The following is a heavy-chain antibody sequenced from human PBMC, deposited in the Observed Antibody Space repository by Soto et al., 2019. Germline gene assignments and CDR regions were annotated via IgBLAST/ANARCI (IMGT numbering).Heavy chain of an antibody. Sequence: SVKVSCKASGGTFSSYAISWVRQAPGQGLEWMGGIIPIFGTANYAQKFQGRVTITADESTSTAYMELSSLRSEDTAVYYCARDRPGSYDSSGYYLYYFDYWGQGTLVTVSS. CDR2: IIPIFGTA. V-gene: IGHV1-69*13. CDR1: GGTFSSYA. D-gene: IGHD3-22*01. CDR3: ARDRPGSYDSSGYYLYYFDY. J-gene: IGHJ4*02.